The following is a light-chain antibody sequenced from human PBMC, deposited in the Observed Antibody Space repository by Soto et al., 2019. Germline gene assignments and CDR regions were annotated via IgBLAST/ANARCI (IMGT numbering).Light chain of an antibody. V-gene: IGKV3-20*01. CDR3: QQYGSSPPRT. J-gene: IGKJ1*01. CDR1: QSVSSSY. Sequence: EIVLTQSPVTLSLSPGEIATLSCSASQSVSSSYLAWYQQKPGQAPRLLIYGASSRPTGIPDRFSGSGSGTDFTLTISRLEPEDFAVYYCQQYGSSPPRTFGQGTKGDIK. CDR2: GAS.